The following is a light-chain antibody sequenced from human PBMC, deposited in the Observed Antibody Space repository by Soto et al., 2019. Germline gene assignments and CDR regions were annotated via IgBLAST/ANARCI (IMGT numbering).Light chain of an antibody. CDR2: VVT. CDR3: SSFAATHTYI. Sequence: QSVLTQPRSVSGSPGQSVTISCTGTSXDVGDSDFVSWYQQHPGKAPKLMIYVVTKRPSGVPDRFSGSKSGNTASLTISGLQDEDEADYYCSSFAATHTYIFGTGTKVTVL. CDR1: SXDVGDSDF. J-gene: IGLJ1*01. V-gene: IGLV2-11*01.